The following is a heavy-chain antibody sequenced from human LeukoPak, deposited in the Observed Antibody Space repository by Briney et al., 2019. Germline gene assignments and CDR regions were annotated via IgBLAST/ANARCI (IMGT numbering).Heavy chain of an antibody. D-gene: IGHD2-2*01. CDR2: IWYDGSNK. CDR3: AREALYCRGTRCHDDAFDI. V-gene: IGHV3-33*01. CDR1: GFTFSSYG. J-gene: IGHJ3*02. Sequence: GGSLRLSCAASGFTFSSYGMHWVRQAPGKGLEWVAVIWYDGSNKYYADSVKGRFTISRDNAKNPLYLQMNSLRAEDTAVYYCAREALYCRGTRCHDDAFDIWGQGTMVTVSS.